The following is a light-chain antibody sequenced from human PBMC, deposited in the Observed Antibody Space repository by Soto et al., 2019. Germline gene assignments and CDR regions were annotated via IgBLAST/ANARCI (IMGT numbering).Light chain of an antibody. CDR1: SSDVGSYNL. V-gene: IGLV2-23*02. CDR2: EVN. CDR3: CSYTGDRRV. J-gene: IGLJ3*02. Sequence: QSVLTQPASVSGSPGQSISIPCTGTSSDVGSYNLVSWYQQHPGKAPKLMIYEVNRRPSGVSNRFSGSKSGNTASLTISGLQAEDEADYYCCSYTGDRRVFGGGTKLTVL.